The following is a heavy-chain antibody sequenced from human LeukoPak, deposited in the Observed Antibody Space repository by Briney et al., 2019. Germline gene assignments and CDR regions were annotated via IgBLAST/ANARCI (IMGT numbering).Heavy chain of an antibody. CDR1: GGSISSGDYY. CDR3: ARVGVAAKCSRYFDY. J-gene: IGHJ4*02. D-gene: IGHD2-15*01. V-gene: IGHV4-31*03. Sequence: PSQTLSLTCTVSGGSISSGDYYWSWIRQHPGKGLEWIGYIHYSGSTYYSPSLKSRVTISVDTSKKQFSLKLSSVTAADTAVYYCARVGVAAKCSRYFDYWGQGTLVTVSS. CDR2: IHYSGST.